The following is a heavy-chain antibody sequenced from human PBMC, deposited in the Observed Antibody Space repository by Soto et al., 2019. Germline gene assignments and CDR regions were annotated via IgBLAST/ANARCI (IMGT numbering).Heavy chain of an antibody. Sequence: QVQLQESGPGLVKPSQTLSLTYTVSGGSINSDGYYWSWIRQHPGKGLEWIGYIHYSGNTYYNPSLKSRMTISIAKSKNQFARQLSSVTVADTAVYFCARDSLDSSGNFMRHPDAFDVWGQGTGVAVSS. CDR3: ARDSLDSSGNFMRHPDAFDV. CDR1: GGSINSDGYY. V-gene: IGHV4-31*03. D-gene: IGHD3-22*01. J-gene: IGHJ3*01. CDR2: IHYSGNT.